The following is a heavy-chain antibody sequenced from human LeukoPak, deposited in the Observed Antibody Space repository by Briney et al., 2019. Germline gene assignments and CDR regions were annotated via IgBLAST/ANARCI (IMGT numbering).Heavy chain of an antibody. CDR3: ARDRLLVRMGYCFDY. CDR1: GFTFSSYA. Sequence: SGGSLRLSCAASGFTFSSYAMHWVRQAPGKGLEWVAVISYDGSNKYYADSVKGRFTISRDNSKNTLYLQMNSLRAEDTAVYYCARDRLLVRMGYCFDYWGQGTLVTVSS. D-gene: IGHD2-8*01. V-gene: IGHV3-30-3*01. J-gene: IGHJ4*02. CDR2: ISYDGSNK.